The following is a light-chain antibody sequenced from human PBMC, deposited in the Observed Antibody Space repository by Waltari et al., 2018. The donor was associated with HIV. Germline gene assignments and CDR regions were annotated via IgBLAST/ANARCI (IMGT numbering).Light chain of an antibody. Sequence: QSALTQPASVSGSPGQSITLSCTVTSSDFGSYNRVSWYQQYPGKAPKLIIYEVTKRPSGVSNRFAGSKSGNTASLTLSGLQADDEADYYCSSYAGARVFGGGTNLIVL. CDR2: EVT. CDR3: SSYAGARV. CDR1: SSDFGSYNR. J-gene: IGLJ3*02. V-gene: IGLV2-23*02.